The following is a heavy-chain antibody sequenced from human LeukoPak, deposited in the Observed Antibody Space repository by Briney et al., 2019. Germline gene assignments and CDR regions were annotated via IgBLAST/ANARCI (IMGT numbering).Heavy chain of an antibody. CDR2: IIGDGGST. CDR1: GFTFDDYA. J-gene: IGHJ6*02. D-gene: IGHD6-19*01. Sequence: GGSLRLSFSASGFTFDDYAMHWVRQAPGKGLEWVSLIIGDGGSTYYADSVKGGFTISRDNSKNSLYLQMNSLRTEDTALYYCAKDMVIAVAGRYYYYYYGMDVWGQGTTVTVSS. V-gene: IGHV3-43*02. CDR3: AKDMVIAVAGRYYYYYYGMDV.